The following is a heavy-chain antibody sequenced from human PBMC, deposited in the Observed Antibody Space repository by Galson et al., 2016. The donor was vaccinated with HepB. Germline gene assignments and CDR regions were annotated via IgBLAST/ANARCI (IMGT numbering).Heavy chain of an antibody. CDR3: ARSEYSSSFDY. CDR1: GGDFSSYA. V-gene: IGHV1-45*02. D-gene: IGHD6-6*01. J-gene: IGHJ4*02. Sequence: SCKASGGDFSSYAISWVRQAPGQALEWMGWITPFNGNTNYAQKFQDRATITRDRSMSTAYMELSSLRSEDSAIYYCARSEYSSSFDYWGQGTLVTVSS. CDR2: ITPFNGNT.